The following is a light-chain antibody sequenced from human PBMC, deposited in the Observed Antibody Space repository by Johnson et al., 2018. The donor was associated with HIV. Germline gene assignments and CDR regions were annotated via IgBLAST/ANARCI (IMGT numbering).Light chain of an antibody. V-gene: IGLV1-51*02. J-gene: IGLJ1*01. CDR1: SSNIGNNF. CDR3: GTWDTSLGGGGI. CDR2: ENN. Sequence: QSVLTQAPSVSAAPGQKVTISCSGSSSNIGNNFVSWYQQFPGTAPKLLIYENNKRPSGIPDRFSGSKSGTSATLGITGLQTGDEADYYCGTWDTSLGGGGIFGTGTKCTVL.